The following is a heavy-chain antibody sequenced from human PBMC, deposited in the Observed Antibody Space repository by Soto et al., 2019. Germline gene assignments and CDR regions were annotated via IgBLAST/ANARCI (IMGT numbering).Heavy chain of an antibody. J-gene: IGHJ6*02. D-gene: IGHD4-4*01. V-gene: IGHV1-69*06. CDR1: GGTFDRHT. CDR3: ARGGLQAQGVQYNHYAMDV. Sequence: SVKVSCKASGGTFDRHTINWVRQAPGQGLEWMGGIIPIFSTPKYAQKYQGRVMLTADKSTSTAYMELSSLRYEDTAVYYCARGGLQAQGVQYNHYAMDVWGQGTTVTVSS. CDR2: IIPIFSTP.